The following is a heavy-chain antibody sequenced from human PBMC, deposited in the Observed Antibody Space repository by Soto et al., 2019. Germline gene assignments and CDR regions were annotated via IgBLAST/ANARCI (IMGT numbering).Heavy chain of an antibody. CDR2: MNPDSGHA. J-gene: IGHJ4*02. D-gene: IGHD2-15*01. CDR1: GYTFTNSD. V-gene: IGHV1-8*01. CDR3: ARRPHCSGGICYYGLDN. Sequence: QVQLVQSGAEVKKPGASVKVSCKASGYTFTNSDINWVRQAPGQGHERMGWMNPDSGHADYEQKFQGIVTLTTSTSTPTVYMEMSSLGSHDTAVYYCARRPHCSGGICYYGLDNRGQGTLITVPS.